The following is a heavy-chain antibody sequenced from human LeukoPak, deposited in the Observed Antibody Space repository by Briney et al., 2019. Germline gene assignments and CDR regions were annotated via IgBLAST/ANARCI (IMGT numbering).Heavy chain of an antibody. J-gene: IGHJ4*02. Sequence: SETLSLTCAVYGGSFSGYYWSWIRQPPGKGLEWIGEINHSGSTNYNPSLKSRVTISVDTSKNQFSLKLSSVTAADTAVYYCARGDYDYVRGSYRYPAFDYWGQGTLVTVSS. D-gene: IGHD3-16*02. CDR2: INHSGST. V-gene: IGHV4-34*01. CDR3: ARGDYDYVRGSYRYPAFDY. CDR1: GGSFSGYY.